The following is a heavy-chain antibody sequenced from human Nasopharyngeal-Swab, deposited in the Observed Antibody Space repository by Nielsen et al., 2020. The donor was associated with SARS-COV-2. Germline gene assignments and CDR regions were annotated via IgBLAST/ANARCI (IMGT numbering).Heavy chain of an antibody. J-gene: IGHJ6*02. CDR2: ISAYNDNT. V-gene: IGHV1-18*01. CDR3: ARERLDYDFWSGTQPLGMDV. D-gene: IGHD3-3*01. CDR1: GYTFTSYG. Sequence: ASVKVSCKASGYTFTSYGISWVRQAPGQGLEWMGWISAYNDNTDYAQKLQGRVTMTTDTSTSTAYMGLRSLRSDDTAVYYCARERLDYDFWSGTQPLGMDVWGQGTTVTVSS.